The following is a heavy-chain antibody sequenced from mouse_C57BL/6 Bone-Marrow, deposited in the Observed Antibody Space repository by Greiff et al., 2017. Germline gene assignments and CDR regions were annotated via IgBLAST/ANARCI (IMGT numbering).Heavy chain of an antibody. CDR2: IYPGSGST. V-gene: IGHV1-55*01. J-gene: IGHJ4*01. D-gene: IGHD3-2*02. Sequence: QVQLQQPGAELVKPGASVKMSCKASGYTFTSYWITWVKQRPGQGLEWIGEIYPGSGSTNYNEKFKSKATLTVDTSSSPAYMQLSSLTSEDSAVYCCVRAQSTYAMDYWGQGTSVPVSA. CDR1: GYTFTSYW. CDR3: VRAQSTYAMDY.